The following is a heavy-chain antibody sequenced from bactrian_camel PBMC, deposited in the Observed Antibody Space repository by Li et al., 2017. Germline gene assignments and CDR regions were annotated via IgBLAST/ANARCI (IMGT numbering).Heavy chain of an antibody. CDR3: AADPGYCSIVDGTSGATALYNY. V-gene: IGHV3S6*01. D-gene: IGHD1*01. CDR1: GYSYPKFC. J-gene: IGHJ4*01. Sequence: HVQLVESGGGLVQAGGSLRLSCAPSGYSYPKFCMGWFRQAPGKEREAVARIDFDGTPPTVAESVKGRFTISKGYSENTLFLEMHNLKPEDTAMYYCAADPGYCSIVDGTSGATALYNYWGQGTQVTVS. CDR2: IDFDGTPP.